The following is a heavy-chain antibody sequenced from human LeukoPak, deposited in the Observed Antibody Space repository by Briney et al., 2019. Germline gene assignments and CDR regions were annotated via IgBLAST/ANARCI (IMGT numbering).Heavy chain of an antibody. CDR3: AKDLKAARPDYFDY. Sequence: PGGSLRLSCAASGFTVSTNYMSWVRQAPGKGLEWVSAISGSGGSTYYADSVKGRFTISRDNSKNTLYLQMNSLRAEDTAVYYCAKDLKAARPDYFDYWGQGTPVTVSS. CDR1: GFTVSTNY. J-gene: IGHJ4*02. CDR2: ISGSGGST. V-gene: IGHV3-23*01. D-gene: IGHD6-6*01.